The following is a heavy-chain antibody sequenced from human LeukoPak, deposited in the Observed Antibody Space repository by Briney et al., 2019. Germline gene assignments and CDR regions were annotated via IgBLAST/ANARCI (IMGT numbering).Heavy chain of an antibody. J-gene: IGHJ4*02. Sequence: SETLSLTCTVSGGSISSYYWSWIRQPPGKGLEWIGYIYYSGSTNYNPSLKSRVTISVDTSKNQFSLKLSSVTAADTAVYYCARASSVYSSSWPDYWGQGTLVTVSS. CDR3: ARASSVYSSSWPDY. CDR2: IYYSGST. CDR1: GGSISSYY. V-gene: IGHV4-59*01. D-gene: IGHD6-13*01.